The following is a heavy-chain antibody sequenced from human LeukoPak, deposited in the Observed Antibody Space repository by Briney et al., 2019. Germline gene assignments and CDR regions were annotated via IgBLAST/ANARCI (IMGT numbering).Heavy chain of an antibody. CDR3: ARHHKYGPTAAHFDY. D-gene: IGHD2-2*01. V-gene: IGHV4-38-2*01. Sequence: PSETLSLTCAVSGYSISSGYYWGWIRQPPGKGLEWIGSIYYSGSTYYNPSLKSRVTISVDTSKNQFSLKLSSVTAADTAVYYCARHHKYGPTAAHFDYWGQGTLVTVSS. CDR2: IYYSGST. CDR1: GYSISSGYY. J-gene: IGHJ4*02.